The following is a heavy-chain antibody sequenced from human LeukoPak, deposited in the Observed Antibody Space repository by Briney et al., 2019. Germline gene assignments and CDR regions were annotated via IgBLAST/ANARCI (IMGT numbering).Heavy chain of an antibody. J-gene: IGHJ5*02. CDR1: GGSLSSGSYY. V-gene: IGHV4-61*02. CDR2: IYTSGST. D-gene: IGHD3-16*01. Sequence: SETLSLTCTVSGGSLSSGSYYWSWIRQPAGKGLEWIGRIYTSGSTNYNPSLKSRVTISVDTSKNQFSLKLSSVTAADTAVYYCAREPILRPFDPWGQGTLVTVSS. CDR3: AREPILRPFDP.